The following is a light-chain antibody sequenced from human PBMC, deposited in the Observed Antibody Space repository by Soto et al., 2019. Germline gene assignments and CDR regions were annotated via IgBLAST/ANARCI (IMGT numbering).Light chain of an antibody. CDR1: SSDVGAYNY. CDR2: EVS. CDR3: SSYASSSTL. J-gene: IGLJ2*01. Sequence: QSALTQHASVSGSPGQSITISCTGTSSDVGAYNYVSWYQQHPDKAPKLIIYEVSNRPSGVSNRFSGSKSGNTASLTISGLQAEDEADYYCSSYASSSTLFGGGTKLTVL. V-gene: IGLV2-14*01.